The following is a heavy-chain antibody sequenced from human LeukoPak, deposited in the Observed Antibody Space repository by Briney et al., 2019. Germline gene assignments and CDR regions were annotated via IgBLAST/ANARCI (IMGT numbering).Heavy chain of an antibody. CDR3: AKEKCNRRTNWFYH. CDR2: ISWTRTNT. D-gene: IGHD2/OR15-2a*01. Sequence: GGSLRLSCAASGFAFSSHAMTWVRQAPGKGLEWVSTISWTRTNTYYTDSVKGRFTISRDKSTNTLYLQMNSLRVDDTAVYYCAKEKCNRRTNWFYHWGQGTLVTVSS. V-gene: IGHV3-23*01. J-gene: IGHJ5*02. CDR1: GFAFSSHA.